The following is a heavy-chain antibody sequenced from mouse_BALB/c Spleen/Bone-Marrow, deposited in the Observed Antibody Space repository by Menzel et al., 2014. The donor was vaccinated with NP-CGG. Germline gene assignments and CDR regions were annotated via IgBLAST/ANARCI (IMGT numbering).Heavy chain of an antibody. V-gene: IGHV5-4*02. CDR1: GFTFSDYY. CDR2: ISDGGSYT. D-gene: IGHD2-4*01. CDR3: ARVSYDYFDY. J-gene: IGHJ2*01. Sequence: EVKLVESGGGLVKPGGSLKLSCAASGFTFSDYYMYWVRRTPEKRLEWVATISDGGSYTYYPDSVKGRFTISRDNAKNNLYLQMRSLKSEDTAMYYCARVSYDYFDYWGQGTTLTVSS.